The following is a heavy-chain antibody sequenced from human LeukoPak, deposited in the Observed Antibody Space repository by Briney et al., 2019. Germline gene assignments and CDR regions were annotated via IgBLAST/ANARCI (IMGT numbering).Heavy chain of an antibody. CDR2: IYYSGST. Sequence: PSETLSLTCTVSGGSISSYYWSWIRQPPGKGLEWIGYIYYSGSTYYNPSLKSRVTISVDTSKNQFSLKLSSVTAADTAVYYCARDRPISGSYSQGSHDYWGQGTLVTVSS. CDR3: ARDRPISGSYSQGSHDY. V-gene: IGHV4-59*12. CDR1: GGSISSYY. D-gene: IGHD1-26*01. J-gene: IGHJ4*02.